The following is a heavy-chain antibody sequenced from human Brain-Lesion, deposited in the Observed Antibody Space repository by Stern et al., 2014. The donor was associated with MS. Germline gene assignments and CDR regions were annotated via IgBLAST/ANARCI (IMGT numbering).Heavy chain of an antibody. V-gene: IGHV3-66*02. D-gene: IGHD4-17*01. J-gene: IGHJ4*02. CDR3: ARDRVTTVTTYYFDS. CDR2: IYTSGKT. Sequence: VQLEESGGGLVQPGGSLRLSCAASGFTVSNYYMSWVRQAPGQGLEWVSIIYTSGKTYYADSVRGRFVISRDKSKSTLYLQMDSLRPEDTAVYYCARDRVTTVTTYYFDSWGQGTRVTVSS. CDR1: GFTVSNYY.